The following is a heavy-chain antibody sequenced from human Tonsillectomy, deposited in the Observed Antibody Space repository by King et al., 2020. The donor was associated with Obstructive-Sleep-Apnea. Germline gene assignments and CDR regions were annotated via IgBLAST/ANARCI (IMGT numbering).Heavy chain of an antibody. CDR2: ISYDGSNK. Sequence: VQLVESGGGVVQPGRSLRLSCAASGFTFSSYAMHWVRQAPGKGLEWVAVISYDGSNKYYADSVKGRFTISRDNSKNTLYLQMNSLRAEDTAVYYCAGVPRAAAATRDAFDIWGQGTMVTVSS. J-gene: IGHJ3*02. V-gene: IGHV3-30*04. CDR3: AGVPRAAAATRDAFDI. D-gene: IGHD6-13*01. CDR1: GFTFSSYA.